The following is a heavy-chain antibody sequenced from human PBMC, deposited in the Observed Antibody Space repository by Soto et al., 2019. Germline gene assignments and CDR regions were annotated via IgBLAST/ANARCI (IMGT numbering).Heavy chain of an antibody. CDR2: IYYSGST. CDR3: ARAQGSGFLVS. D-gene: IGHD3-10*01. V-gene: IGHV4-30-4*01. J-gene: IGHJ4*02. Sequence: SETLSLTCSISGGSISGYHWSWIRQPPGKGLEWIGYIYYSGSTYYNPSLKSRVTISVDTSKNQFSLKLSSVTAADTAVYYCARAQGSGFLVSWGQGTLVTV. CDR1: GGSISGYH.